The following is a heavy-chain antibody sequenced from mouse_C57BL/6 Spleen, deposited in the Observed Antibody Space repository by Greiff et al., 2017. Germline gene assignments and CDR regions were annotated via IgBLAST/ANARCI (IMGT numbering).Heavy chain of an antibody. V-gene: IGHV1-26*01. J-gene: IGHJ2*01. CDR2: INPNNGGT. CDR3: ARGLPHYFDY. D-gene: IGHD5-5*01. Sequence: VQLQQSGPELVKPGASVKISCKASGYTFTDYYMNWVKQSHGKSLEWIGDINPNNGGTSYNQKFKGKATLTVDKSSSTAYMALRSLTSEDSAVYYCARGLPHYFDYWGQGTTLTVSS. CDR1: GYTFTDYY.